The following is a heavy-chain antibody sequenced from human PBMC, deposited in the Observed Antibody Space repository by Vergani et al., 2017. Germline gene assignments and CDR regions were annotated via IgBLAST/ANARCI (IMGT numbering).Heavy chain of an antibody. V-gene: IGHV3-7*01. CDR1: GFTFSSYW. CDR3: ARVSGYDFWSGYYLDY. Sequence: EVQLVESGGGLVQPGGYLRLSCAASGFTFSSYWMSWVRQAPGKGLEWVANIKQDGSEKYYVDSVKGRFTIARDNAKNSLYLQMNSLRAEDTAVYYCARVSGYDFWSGYYLDYWGQGTLVTVSS. CDR2: IKQDGSEK. J-gene: IGHJ4*02. D-gene: IGHD3-3*01.